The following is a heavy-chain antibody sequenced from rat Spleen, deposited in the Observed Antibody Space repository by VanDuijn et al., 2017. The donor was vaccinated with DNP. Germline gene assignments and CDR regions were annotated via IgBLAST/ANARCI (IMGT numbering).Heavy chain of an antibody. CDR3: ARGDPAGGAMDA. Sequence: EVKLVESGGGLVQPGRSLKLSCAASGFNFNDYWMGWVRQAPGKGLEWVASITSSGGSTYYPDSVKGRFTISRDNAKNTLYLQMNSLRSEDTATYYCARGDPAGGAMDAWGQGTSVTVSS. CDR1: GFNFNDYW. J-gene: IGHJ4*01. CDR2: ITSSGGST. D-gene: IGHD1-11*01. V-gene: IGHV5-31*01.